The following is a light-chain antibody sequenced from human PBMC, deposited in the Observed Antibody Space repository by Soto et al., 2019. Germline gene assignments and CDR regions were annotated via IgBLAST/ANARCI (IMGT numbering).Light chain of an antibody. Sequence: DIQMTQSPSTLSASVGDRVTITCRASQSISSWLAWYQQKPGKAPKLLIYDASSLESGVPSSFSGSGSGTEFTLTFSSLQPDDFAAYYCQQYNSYSLWTFGQGTKVEIK. CDR2: DAS. J-gene: IGKJ1*01. CDR1: QSISSW. CDR3: QQYNSYSLWT. V-gene: IGKV1-5*01.